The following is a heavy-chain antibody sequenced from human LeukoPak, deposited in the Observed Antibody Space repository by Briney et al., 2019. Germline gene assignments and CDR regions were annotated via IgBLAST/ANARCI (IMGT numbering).Heavy chain of an antibody. D-gene: IGHD3-9*01. V-gene: IGHV5-51*01. CDR2: IYPGDSDT. Sequence: PGESLKISCKGSGYSFTSYWIGWVRQMPGKGLEWMGIIYPGDSDTRYSPSFQGQVTISADKSISTAYLQWSSLKASDTAMYYCARRIRELYYDILTGYYTDWGQGTLVTVSS. J-gene: IGHJ4*02. CDR1: GYSFTSYW. CDR3: ARRIRELYYDILTGYYTD.